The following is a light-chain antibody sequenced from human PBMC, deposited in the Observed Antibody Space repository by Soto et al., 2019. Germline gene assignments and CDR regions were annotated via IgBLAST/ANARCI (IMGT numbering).Light chain of an antibody. Sequence: QSVLTQPASVSGSPGQSITISCTGTSSDVGNYNYVSWYQQHPGKAPKLLIYGVTNRPSGVSNRFSGSKSGNTASLTISGLQAEDEADYFCTSYRRGPLYVFGNGTKVTVL. J-gene: IGLJ1*01. V-gene: IGLV2-14*01. CDR1: SSDVGNYNY. CDR2: GVT. CDR3: TSYRRGPLYV.